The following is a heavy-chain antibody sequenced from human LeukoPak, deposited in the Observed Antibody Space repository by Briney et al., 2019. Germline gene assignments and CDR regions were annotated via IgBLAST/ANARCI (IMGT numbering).Heavy chain of an antibody. CDR2: INPNSGGT. J-gene: IGHJ4*02. CDR3: ARDMLPVTTRTTPGY. V-gene: IGHV1-2*02. CDR1: GYTFTGYY. D-gene: IGHD4-17*01. Sequence: EASVKVSCKASGYTFTGYYMHWVRQAPGQGLEWMGWINPNSGGTNYAQKFQGRVTMTRDTSISTAYMELSRLRSDDTAVYYCARDMLPVTTRTTPGYWGQGTLVTVSS.